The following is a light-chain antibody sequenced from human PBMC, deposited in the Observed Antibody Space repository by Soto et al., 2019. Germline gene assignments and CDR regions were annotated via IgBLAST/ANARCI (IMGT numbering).Light chain of an antibody. CDR1: SSDVGGYYY. CDR2: DVS. Sequence: QSALTQPRSWSGSPGQSVTISCTGTSSDVGGYYYVSWYQPHPGKAPKLMIYDVSKRPSGVPDRFSGSKSGNTASLTISGLQGEDEADYYCCSYAGSYTVVFGGGTKLTVL. J-gene: IGLJ2*01. V-gene: IGLV2-11*01. CDR3: CSYAGSYTVV.